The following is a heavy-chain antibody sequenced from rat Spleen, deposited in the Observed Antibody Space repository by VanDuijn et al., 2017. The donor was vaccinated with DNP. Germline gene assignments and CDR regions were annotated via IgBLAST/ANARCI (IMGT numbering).Heavy chain of an antibody. CDR1: GFTFSKEA. CDR2: ISTSGTRT. V-gene: IGHV5-25*01. J-gene: IGHJ1*01. D-gene: IGHD1-3*01. CDR3: ARHGRITTVATYWFFDF. Sequence: EVRLVESGGGLVQPGRSLKLSCAVSGFTFSKEAMAWVRQAPTKGLEWVASISTSGTRTYYPDSVKGRFTISSDNVKSSLYLQMNSLRSEDTATYYCARHGRITTVATYWFFDFWGPGTMVTVSS.